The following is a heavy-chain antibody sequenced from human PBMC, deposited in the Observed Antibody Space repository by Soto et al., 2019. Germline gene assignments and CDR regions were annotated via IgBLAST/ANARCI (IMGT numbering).Heavy chain of an antibody. J-gene: IGHJ4*02. CDR1: GFTFSSYA. Sequence: EVQLLESGGGLVQPGGSLRLSCAASGFTFSSYAMSWVRQAPGKGLEWVSAISGSGGSTYYADSVKGRFTISRDNSKNALYLQMNSLRAEDTGVYYCANFREKLTTVTTDYWGQGTLVTVSS. CDR3: ANFREKLTTVTTDY. CDR2: ISGSGGST. D-gene: IGHD4-17*01. V-gene: IGHV3-23*01.